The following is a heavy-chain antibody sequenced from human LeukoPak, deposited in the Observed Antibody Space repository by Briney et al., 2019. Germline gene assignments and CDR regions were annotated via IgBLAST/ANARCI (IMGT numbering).Heavy chain of an antibody. J-gene: IGHJ4*02. CDR3: ASLGAGGSTVDY. Sequence: SETLSLTCTVSGDSISSSSYYLGWIRQPPAKGLEWLGSIYYSGSTYYNPSLKSRVTISVDTSKNQFSLKLSSVTAADTAVYYCASLGAGGSTVDYWGQGTLVTVSS. D-gene: IGHD6-13*01. CDR2: IYYSGST. V-gene: IGHV4-39*01. CDR1: GDSISSSSYY.